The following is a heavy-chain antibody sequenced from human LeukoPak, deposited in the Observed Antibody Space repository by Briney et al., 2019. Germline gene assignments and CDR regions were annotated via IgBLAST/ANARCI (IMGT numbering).Heavy chain of an antibody. Sequence: GGSLRLSCAASGFTFSSYSMNWVRQAPGKGLEWASSISSSSSYIYYADSVKGRFTISRDNAKNSLYLQMNSLRAEDTAVYYCAREQNDYGANDAFDIWGQGTMVTVSS. CDR2: ISSSSSYI. CDR3: AREQNDYGANDAFDI. CDR1: GFTFSSYS. D-gene: IGHD4-17*01. V-gene: IGHV3-21*01. J-gene: IGHJ3*02.